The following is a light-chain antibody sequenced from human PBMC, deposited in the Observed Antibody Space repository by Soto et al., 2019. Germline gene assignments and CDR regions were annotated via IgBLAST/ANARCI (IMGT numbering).Light chain of an antibody. J-gene: IGKJ3*01. CDR1: QSVRWA. CDR2: ETN. Sequence: EIVLTQSPGTLSLSPGERATLSCRASQSVRWALAWYQQRRGLAPRLGLHETNRKATGIPDRFSRNEYGRDFTLSSTRLEPEDFAVYFCQQYGAFPFTFGPGTKVDFK. CDR3: QQYGAFPFT. V-gene: IGKV3-20*01.